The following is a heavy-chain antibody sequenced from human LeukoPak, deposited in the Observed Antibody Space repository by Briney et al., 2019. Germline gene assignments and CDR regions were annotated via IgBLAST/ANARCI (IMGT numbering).Heavy chain of an antibody. CDR3: ARGKYGGYFIDY. Sequence: GGSLRLSCTASGFTFSTYSMNWVRQAPGKGLEWVSYISYTNIIYYADSVKGRFTISRDNAKNTAYLQMNSLRAEDTAVYYCARGKYGGYFIDYWGQGTLVTVSS. D-gene: IGHD5-12*01. J-gene: IGHJ4*02. V-gene: IGHV3-48*04. CDR1: GFTFSTYS. CDR2: ISYTNII.